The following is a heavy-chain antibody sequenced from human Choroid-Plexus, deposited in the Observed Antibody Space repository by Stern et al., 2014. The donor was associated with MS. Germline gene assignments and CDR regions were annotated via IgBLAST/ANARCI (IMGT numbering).Heavy chain of an antibody. CDR3: AKDRQYLTYFFDH. CDR2: VSYDGSNK. Sequence: QVQLVQSGGGVVQPGRPLRLSCVASGFTFGSCAMHWVRQAPRKGLEWVAGVSYDGSNKYYADSVKGRFTISRDNSQNTLYMQMSSLRPEDTAVYYCAKDRQYLTYFFDHWGQGSLVTVSS. V-gene: IGHV3-30*18. J-gene: IGHJ5*02. CDR1: GFTFGSCA. D-gene: IGHD2/OR15-2a*01.